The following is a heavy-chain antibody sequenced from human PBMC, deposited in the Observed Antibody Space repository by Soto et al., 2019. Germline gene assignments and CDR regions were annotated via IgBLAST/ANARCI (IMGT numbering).Heavy chain of an antibody. CDR1: GFTFSSYA. D-gene: IGHD1-7*01. CDR3: ARDFAWNYGHDY. J-gene: IGHJ4*02. V-gene: IGHV3-30-3*01. Sequence: QVQLVESGGGVVQPGRSLRLSCAASGFTFSSYAIHLVRQAPGKGLEWEAVISYDGSNKYYADSVKGRFTISRDNSKNTLYLQMNSLRAEDTAVYYCARDFAWNYGHDYWGQGTLVTVSS. CDR2: ISYDGSNK.